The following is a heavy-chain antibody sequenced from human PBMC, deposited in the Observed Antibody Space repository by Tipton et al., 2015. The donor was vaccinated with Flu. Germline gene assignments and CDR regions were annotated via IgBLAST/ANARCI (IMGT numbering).Heavy chain of an antibody. V-gene: IGHV4-39*07. J-gene: IGHJ4*02. D-gene: IGHD3-10*01. CDR1: GGSISSSSYY. Sequence: TLSLTCTVSGGSISSSSYYWGWIRQPPGKGLEWIGSIYYSGSTYYNPSLKSRVTISVDTSKNQFSLKLSSVTAADTAVYYCARDNPRWTYYYGSGPPVWGQGTLATVSS. CDR2: IYYSGST. CDR3: ARDNPRWTYYYGSGPPV.